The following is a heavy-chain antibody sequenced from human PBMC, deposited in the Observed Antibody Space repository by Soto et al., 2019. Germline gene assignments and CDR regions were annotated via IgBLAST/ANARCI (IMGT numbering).Heavy chain of an antibody. Sequence: GGSLRLSCAASGFTFSSYWMSWVRQAPGKGLEWVANIKQDGSEKYYVDSVKGRFTISRDNAKNSLYLQMNSLRTEDTVGYYCARDRGGYSGYDNDAFDIWGQGTMVTVSS. D-gene: IGHD5-12*01. CDR1: GFTFSSYW. CDR2: IKQDGSEK. J-gene: IGHJ3*02. V-gene: IGHV3-7*01. CDR3: ARDRGGYSGYDNDAFDI.